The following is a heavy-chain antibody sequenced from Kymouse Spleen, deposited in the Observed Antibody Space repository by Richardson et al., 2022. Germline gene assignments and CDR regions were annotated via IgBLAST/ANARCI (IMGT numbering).Heavy chain of an antibody. J-gene: IGHJ2*01. Sequence: EVQLVESGGGLIQPGGSLRLSCAASGFTVSSNYMSWVRQAPGKGLEWVSVIYSGGSTYYADSVKGRFTISRDNSKNTLYLQMNSLRAEDTAVYYCARDRIAARHWYFDLWGRGTLVTVSS. CDR3: ARDRIAARHWYFDL. CDR2: IYSGGST. D-gene: IGHD6-6*01. CDR1: GFTVSSNY. V-gene: IGHV3-53*01.